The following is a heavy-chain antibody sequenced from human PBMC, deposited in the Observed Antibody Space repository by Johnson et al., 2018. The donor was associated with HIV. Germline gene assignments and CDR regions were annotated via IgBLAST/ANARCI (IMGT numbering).Heavy chain of an antibody. Sequence: VQLVESGGGLIQPGGSLRLSCAASGFNVSSNYMNWVRQAPGKGPERVSVIYSGGSTYYADSVKGRFTISRDNTKNTLYLQMNSLRAEDTALYYCARGIGSSWPLDAFDIWGQGTMVTVSS. CDR3: ARGIGSSWPLDAFDI. V-gene: IGHV3-66*03. CDR2: IYSGGST. J-gene: IGHJ3*02. CDR1: GFNVSSNY. D-gene: IGHD6-13*01.